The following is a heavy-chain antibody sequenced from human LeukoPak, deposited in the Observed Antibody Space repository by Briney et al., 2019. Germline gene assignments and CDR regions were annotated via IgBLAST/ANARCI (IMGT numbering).Heavy chain of an antibody. CDR1: GFNFRSYG. V-gene: IGHV3-33*01. CDR2: IWYEGSKK. D-gene: IGHD3-10*01. J-gene: IGHJ4*02. Sequence: GGSLRLSCAAPGFNFRSYGMHWVRQAPGRGLEWGAVIWYEGSKKYYADSVKGRFTNSRDNSKKTLYLQMNSLRDEDTAVYYCARDSRFGKLLIPYFDYWGQGTLVTVSS. CDR3: ARDSRFGKLLIPYFDY.